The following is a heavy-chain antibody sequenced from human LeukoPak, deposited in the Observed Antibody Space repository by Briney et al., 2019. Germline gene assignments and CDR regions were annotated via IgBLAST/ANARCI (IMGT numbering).Heavy chain of an antibody. Sequence: GGSLRLSCTASGFIFSNHGMLWVRQAPGKGLEWVAVIWYDGSDIFYADSVKGRFTISRDNSKNTLYLQMNSLRAEDTAVYYCGRLRAFYFDYWGLGTLVTVSS. V-gene: IGHV3-33*01. D-gene: IGHD5-12*01. CDR2: IWYDGSDI. J-gene: IGHJ4*02. CDR1: GFIFSNHG. CDR3: GRLRAFYFDY.